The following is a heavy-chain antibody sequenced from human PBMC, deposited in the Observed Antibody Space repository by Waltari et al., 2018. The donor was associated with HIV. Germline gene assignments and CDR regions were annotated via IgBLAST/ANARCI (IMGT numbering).Heavy chain of an antibody. D-gene: IGHD5-12*01. Sequence: QVQLQESGPGLVKASETLSLTCTVSGGSIRSYYWSWIRQPPGKGLEWIGYIYYSGSTNYNPSLKSRVTISVDTSKNQFSLKLSSVTAADTAVYYCAGGGPNWFDPWGQGTLVTVSS. CDR2: IYYSGST. V-gene: IGHV4-59*01. CDR3: AGGGPNWFDP. J-gene: IGHJ5*02. CDR1: GGSIRSYY.